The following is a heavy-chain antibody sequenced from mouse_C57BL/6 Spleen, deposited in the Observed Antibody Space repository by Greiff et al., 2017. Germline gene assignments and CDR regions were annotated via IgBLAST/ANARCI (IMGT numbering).Heavy chain of an antibody. CDR2: IHPSSGST. D-gene: IGHD2-3*01. Sequence: VQLQQPGAELVKPGASVKLSCKASGYTFTSYWMHWVKQRPGQGLEWIGMIHPSSGSTNYNEKFKSKATLTVDKSSSTAYMQLSSLTSEDSAVYYCARFPLYDGYYVGAMDYWGQGTSVTVSS. J-gene: IGHJ4*01. CDR1: GYTFTSYW. V-gene: IGHV1-64*01. CDR3: ARFPLYDGYYVGAMDY.